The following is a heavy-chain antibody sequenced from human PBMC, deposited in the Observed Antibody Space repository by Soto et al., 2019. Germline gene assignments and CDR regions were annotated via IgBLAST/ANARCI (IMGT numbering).Heavy chain of an antibody. Sequence: EVQLVESGGGLVTPGGSLRLSCAASGSTFSNAWMTWVRQAPGKGLEWVGRIKSKTDGGTTDYAAPVKGRFTISRDDSKNTVYLQMNSMKTEDTAVYYCTTPSYDSSLVDFDIWGQGTMVPVSS. D-gene: IGHD3-22*01. J-gene: IGHJ3*02. CDR1: GSTFSNAW. V-gene: IGHV3-15*01. CDR2: IKSKTDGGTT. CDR3: TTPSYDSSLVDFDI.